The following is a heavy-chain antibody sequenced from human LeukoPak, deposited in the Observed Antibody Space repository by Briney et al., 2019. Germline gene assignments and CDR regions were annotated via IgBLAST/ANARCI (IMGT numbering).Heavy chain of an antibody. J-gene: IGHJ5*02. Sequence: SETLSLTCTVSGGSISSYYWSWIRQPPGKGLEWIGYIYYSGSTNYNPSLKSRVTISVDTSKNQFSLKLSSVTAADTAVYYCARAALYYDFWSGYWFDPWGQGTLVTASS. V-gene: IGHV4-59*01. D-gene: IGHD3-3*01. CDR2: IYYSGST. CDR3: ARAALYYDFWSGYWFDP. CDR1: GGSISSYY.